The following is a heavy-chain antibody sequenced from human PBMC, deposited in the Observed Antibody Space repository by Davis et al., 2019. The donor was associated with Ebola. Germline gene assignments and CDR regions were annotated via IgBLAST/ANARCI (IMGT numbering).Heavy chain of an antibody. CDR2: IDPKSGGG. J-gene: IGHJ4*02. D-gene: IGHD3-16*01. CDR1: GYTFTDYY. Sequence: ASVKVSCKASGYTFTDYYIHWVRQAPGQGLEWMGWIDPKSGGGNYAPKFQGRFTMTTDTSISTAYIDLSSLKSDDTAVFYCARELHGGEFNFWGQGTLVTVSA. CDR3: ARELHGGEFNF. V-gene: IGHV1-2*02.